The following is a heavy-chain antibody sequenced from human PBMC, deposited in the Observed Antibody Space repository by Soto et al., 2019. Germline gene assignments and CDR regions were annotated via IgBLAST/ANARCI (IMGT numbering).Heavy chain of an antibody. Sequence: PSETLSLTCTVSGGSISSSSYCWGWIRQPPGKGLEWIGSIYYSGSTYYNPSLKSRVTISVDTSKNQFSLKLSSVTAADTAVYYCARQGSGSWGRDYYHYGMDVWGQGTTVTVSS. D-gene: IGHD1-26*01. J-gene: IGHJ6*02. V-gene: IGHV4-39*01. CDR1: GGSISSSSYC. CDR3: ARQGSGSWGRDYYHYGMDV. CDR2: IYYSGST.